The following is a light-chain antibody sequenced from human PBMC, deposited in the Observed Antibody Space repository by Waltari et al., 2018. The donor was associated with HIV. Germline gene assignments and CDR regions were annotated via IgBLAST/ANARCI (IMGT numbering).Light chain of an antibody. J-gene: IGKJ2*01. V-gene: IGKV1-17*01. CDR1: QGIRNA. Sequence: DIQMTQSPSSLSASVGDRVTITCRASQGIRNALGWYQQKPGEAPKRLIYAASTLQNGVSSRFSGSGSGTEFTLTITSRQPEDVATYYCLQHYDYPRTFGQGTKLEIK. CDR3: LQHYDYPRT. CDR2: AAS.